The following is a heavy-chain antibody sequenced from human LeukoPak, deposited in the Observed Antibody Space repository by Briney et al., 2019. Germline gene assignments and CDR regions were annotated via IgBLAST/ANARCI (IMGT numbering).Heavy chain of an antibody. J-gene: IGHJ6*02. Sequence: IDSGATTYYADSVRGRFTISRDNSKNTLYLQMNSLRAEDTAVYYCAMFRITKGMDVWGQGTTVTVSS. CDR2: IDSGATT. CDR3: AMFRITKGMDV. V-gene: IGHV3-23*01. D-gene: IGHD3-10*01.